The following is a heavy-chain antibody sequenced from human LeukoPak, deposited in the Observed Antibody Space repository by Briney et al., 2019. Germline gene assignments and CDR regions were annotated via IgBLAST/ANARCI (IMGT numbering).Heavy chain of an antibody. CDR1: GYTFTGYY. CDR3: ARDASEYYYGSGSANYYGMDV. Sequence: GASVKVSCKASGYTFTGYYMHWVRQAPGQGLEWMGWINPNSGGTNYAQKFQGWVTMTRDTSISTAYMELSRLRSDDTAVYYCARDASEYYYGSGSANYYGMDVWGQGTTVTVSS. J-gene: IGHJ6*02. D-gene: IGHD3-10*01. V-gene: IGHV1-2*04. CDR2: INPNSGGT.